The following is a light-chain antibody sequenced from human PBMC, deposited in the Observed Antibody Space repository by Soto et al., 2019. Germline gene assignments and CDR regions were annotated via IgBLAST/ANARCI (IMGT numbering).Light chain of an antibody. Sequence: EIVMTQSPATLSVSPGERATLSCRASQSVSSNLAWYQQKPCQAPRLLIYGASTRATGIPARFSGSGSGTDFTLTISSLEPEDFAVYYCQQRSDWPSFGQGTRLEIK. V-gene: IGKV3-11*01. CDR3: QQRSDWPS. J-gene: IGKJ5*01. CDR2: GAS. CDR1: QSVSSN.